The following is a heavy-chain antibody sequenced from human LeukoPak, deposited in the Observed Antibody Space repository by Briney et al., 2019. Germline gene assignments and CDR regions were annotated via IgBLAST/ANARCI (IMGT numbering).Heavy chain of an antibody. Sequence: SETLSLTCTVSGGSISSYYWSWIRRPPGKGLEWIGYIYYSGSTNYNPSLKSRVTISVDTSKNQFSLKLSSVTAADTAVYYCARDSYYYDSSGYVAFDIWGQGTMVTVSS. J-gene: IGHJ3*02. CDR2: IYYSGST. D-gene: IGHD3-22*01. CDR3: ARDSYYYDSSGYVAFDI. CDR1: GGSISSYY. V-gene: IGHV4-59*01.